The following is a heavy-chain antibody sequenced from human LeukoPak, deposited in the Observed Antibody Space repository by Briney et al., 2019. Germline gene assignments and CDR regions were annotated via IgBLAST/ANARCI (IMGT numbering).Heavy chain of an antibody. D-gene: IGHD6-6*01. V-gene: IGHV3-53*01. CDR3: ARGPDVAARYYYMDV. Sequence: PGGSLRLSCAASGFTVSSNYMSWVRQAPGKGLEWVSVIYSGGSTYYADSVKGRFTISRDNSKNTLYLQMNSLRAEDTAVYYCARGPDVAARYYYMDVWGKGTTVTVSS. CDR1: GFTVSSNY. CDR2: IYSGGST. J-gene: IGHJ6*03.